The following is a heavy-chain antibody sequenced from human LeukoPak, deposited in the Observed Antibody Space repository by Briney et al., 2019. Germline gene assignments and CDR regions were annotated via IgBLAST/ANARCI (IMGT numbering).Heavy chain of an antibody. V-gene: IGHV1-2*02. Sequence: GASVKVSCKASGYSFKAFYMHWVRQAPGQGLEWMGWINPYSGDTSYAQKFQGRVTMTGDTSINSVYVEISRLTSDDTAVYYCARAQHPGDFWSGLMGRHWGQGSLVTVSS. CDR3: ARAQHPGDFWSGLMGRH. D-gene: IGHD3-3*01. CDR2: INPYSGDT. J-gene: IGHJ4*02. CDR1: GYSFKAFY.